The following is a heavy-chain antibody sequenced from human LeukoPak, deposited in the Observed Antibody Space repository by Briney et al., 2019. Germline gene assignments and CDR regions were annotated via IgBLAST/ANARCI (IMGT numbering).Heavy chain of an antibody. CDR3: ARVVPPITMVRGVIIFGYYYYYYMDV. CDR1: GGSISSSSYY. V-gene: IGHV4-39*07. D-gene: IGHD3-10*01. CDR2: IYYSGST. J-gene: IGHJ6*03. Sequence: SETLSLTCTVSGGSISSSSYYCGWIRQPPGKGLEWIGSIYYSGSTYYNPSLKSRVTISVDTSKNQFSLKLSSVTAADTAVYYCARVVPPITMVRGVIIFGYYYYYYMDVWGKGTTVTVSS.